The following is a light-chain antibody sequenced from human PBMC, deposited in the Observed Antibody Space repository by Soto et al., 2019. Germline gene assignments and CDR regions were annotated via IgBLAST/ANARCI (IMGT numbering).Light chain of an antibody. J-gene: IGKJ4*01. Sequence: DIQLNKSQSSLSASVGESVTLTCLARQTISSRLASYQQKPGKDPKNLIYDASSRQSGGPSRFCSTGSGTNYTLIISSLQSDDVATYYCQQNYIIPQPTFGGGTNVDIK. CDR1: QTISSR. CDR2: DAS. CDR3: QQNYIIPQPT. V-gene: IGKV1-39*01.